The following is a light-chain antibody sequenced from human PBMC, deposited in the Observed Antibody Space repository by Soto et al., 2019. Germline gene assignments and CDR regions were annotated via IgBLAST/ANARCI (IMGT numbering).Light chain of an antibody. J-gene: IGKJ3*01. CDR3: PKYGVAPYT. CDR1: QDIRDY. CDR2: AAS. Sequence: DIQMTQSPSSLSASVGDRVTITCRASQDIRDYLVWYQQRPGEVPTLLIYAASTLQPGVPSRFSGSGYGTEFTLTISSLQSEDVSTYYCPKYGVAPYTFGPGTKVDL. V-gene: IGKV1-27*01.